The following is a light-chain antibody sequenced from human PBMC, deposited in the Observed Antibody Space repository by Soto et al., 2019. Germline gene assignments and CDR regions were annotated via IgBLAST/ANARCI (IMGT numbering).Light chain of an antibody. V-gene: IGKV3-15*01. CDR1: QSISDT. J-gene: IGKJ1*01. Sequence: EIVMTQSPATLSVSPGGRVTLSCRASQSISDTIAWYQQKPGQAPRLLIYGASARATGFPARFSGSGSGTDSTLTISSLQSEDFAVYYCQQYNNWPWTFGQGTKVDIK. CDR3: QQYNNWPWT. CDR2: GAS.